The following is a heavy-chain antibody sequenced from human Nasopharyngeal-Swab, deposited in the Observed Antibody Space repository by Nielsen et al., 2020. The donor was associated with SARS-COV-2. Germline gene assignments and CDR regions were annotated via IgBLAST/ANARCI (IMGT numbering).Heavy chain of an antibody. Sequence: GGSLRLSCAASGFTFSSYAMSWVRQAPGQGLEWVSVISYDGSKKYYTDSVKGRFTISRDNSENTLYLQMNSLRAEDTAVYYCAKQSDFGVVITRLGSFDIWGQGTMVTVSP. D-gene: IGHD3-3*01. V-gene: IGHV3-30*18. CDR1: GFTFSSYA. CDR2: ISYDGSKK. CDR3: AKQSDFGVVITRLGSFDI. J-gene: IGHJ3*02.